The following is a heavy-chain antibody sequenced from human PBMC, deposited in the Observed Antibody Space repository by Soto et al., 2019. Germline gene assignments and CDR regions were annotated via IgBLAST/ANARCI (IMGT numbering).Heavy chain of an antibody. CDR2: IYPGDSDT. CDR1: GYSFTSYW. V-gene: IGHV5-51*01. CDR3: ARQVGYGGKRGDAFDI. D-gene: IGHD4-17*01. Sequence: PGESLKISCKGSGYSFTSYWIGWVRQMPGKGLEWMGIIYPGDSDTRYSPSFQGQVTISADKSISTAYLQWSSLKASDTAMYYCARQVGYGGKRGDAFDIWGQGTMVTVSS. J-gene: IGHJ3*02.